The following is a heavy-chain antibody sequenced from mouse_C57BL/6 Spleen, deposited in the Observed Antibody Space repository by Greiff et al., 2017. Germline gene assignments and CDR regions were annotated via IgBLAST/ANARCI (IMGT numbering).Heavy chain of an antibody. D-gene: IGHD1-1*01. Sequence: EVQLQQSGPELVKPGASVKISCKASGYTFTDYYMNWVKQSHGKSLEWIGDIIPNNGGTSYNQKFKGKATLTVDKSSSTAYMELRSLTSEDSAVYDCAYYYGTPFAYWGQGTLVTVSS. CDR3: AYYYGTPFAY. CDR1: GYTFTDYY. V-gene: IGHV1-26*01. CDR2: IIPNNGGT. J-gene: IGHJ3*01.